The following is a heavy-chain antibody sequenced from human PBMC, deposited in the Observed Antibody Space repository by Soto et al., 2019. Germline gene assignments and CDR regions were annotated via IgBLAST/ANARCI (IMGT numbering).Heavy chain of an antibody. CDR1: GYTVTSYG. J-gene: IGHJ4*02. V-gene: IGHV1-18*01. Sequence: QVQLVQSGAEVKKPGASVKVSCKASGYTVTSYGISWVRQAPGQGLEWMGWISAYNGNTNYAQKLQGRVTMTTDTSTSRAYMELRSLSSDDTAVYYCARRMTTVTTNYFDYWGQGTLVTVSS. CDR3: ARRMTTVTTNYFDY. CDR2: ISAYNGNT. D-gene: IGHD4-17*01.